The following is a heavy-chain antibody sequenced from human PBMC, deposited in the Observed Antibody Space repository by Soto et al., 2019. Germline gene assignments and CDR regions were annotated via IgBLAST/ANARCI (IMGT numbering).Heavy chain of an antibody. CDR1: GYTFTSYA. Sequence: QVQLVQSGAEEKKPGASVKVSCKASGYTFTSYAMHWVRQAPGQRLEWMGWINAGNGNTKYSQKFQGRVTITRDTSASTAYMELSRLRSEDTAVYYCACPGVDTTYYGMDVWGQGTTVTVSS. CDR2: INAGNGNT. CDR3: ACPGVDTTYYGMDV. D-gene: IGHD5-18*01. V-gene: IGHV1-3*05. J-gene: IGHJ6*02.